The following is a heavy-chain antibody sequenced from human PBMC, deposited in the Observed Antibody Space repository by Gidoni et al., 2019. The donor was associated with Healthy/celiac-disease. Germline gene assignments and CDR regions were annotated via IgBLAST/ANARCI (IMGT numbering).Heavy chain of an antibody. V-gene: IGHV4-34*01. CDR3: ATRRRMGGGKIDY. D-gene: IGHD1-26*01. J-gene: IGHJ4*02. Sequence: NPSLKSRVTISVDTSKNQFSLKLSSVTAADTAVYYCATRRRMGGGKIDYWGQGTLVTVSS.